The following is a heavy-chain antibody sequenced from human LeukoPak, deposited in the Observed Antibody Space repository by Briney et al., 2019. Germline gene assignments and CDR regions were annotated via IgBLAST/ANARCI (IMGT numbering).Heavy chain of an antibody. Sequence: GGSLRLSCAASGFTFEDYAMHWVRQAPGKGLEWVSGISWNSGKIGYADFVKGRFTISKDYGKNSLYLQMNSLRAEDTALYYCAKEIGSGSYIAFDIWGQGTMVTVSS. J-gene: IGHJ3*02. CDR1: GFTFEDYA. CDR3: AKEIGSGSYIAFDI. D-gene: IGHD3-10*01. V-gene: IGHV3-9*01. CDR2: ISWNSGKI.